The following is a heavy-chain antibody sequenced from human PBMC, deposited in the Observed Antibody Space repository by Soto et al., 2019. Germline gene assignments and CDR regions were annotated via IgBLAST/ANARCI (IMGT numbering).Heavy chain of an antibody. CDR1: GGSVSSSSYY. V-gene: IGHV4-39*01. Sequence: SETLSLTCTVSGGSVSSSSYYWGWIRQPPGKGLEWIGSIYYNGGTYYNPSLKSRVTISVDTSKNQLSLKVTSVTAADTAVFYCASGNFYSYFALDVWGQGTSVTVSS. J-gene: IGHJ6*02. D-gene: IGHD1-7*01. CDR2: IYYNGGT. CDR3: ASGNFYSYFALDV.